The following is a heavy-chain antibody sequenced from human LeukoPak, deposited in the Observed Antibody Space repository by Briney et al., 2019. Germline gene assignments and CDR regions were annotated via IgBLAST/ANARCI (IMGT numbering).Heavy chain of an antibody. Sequence: SETLSLTCTVSGYSISSGYYWGWIRQPPGKGLKWIGSISHSGSTYYNPSLKSRVTISVDTSKNQYSLKLSSLTAADTAVYYCATFLLRGQYDFDDWGQGTLVTVSS. J-gene: IGHJ4*02. CDR3: ATFLLRGQYDFDD. D-gene: IGHD4-17*01. V-gene: IGHV4-38-2*02. CDR1: GYSISSGYY. CDR2: ISHSGST.